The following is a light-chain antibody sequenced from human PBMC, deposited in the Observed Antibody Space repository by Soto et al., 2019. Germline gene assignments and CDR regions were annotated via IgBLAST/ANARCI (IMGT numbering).Light chain of an antibody. J-gene: IGLJ3*02. CDR1: SSDVGRYDY. CDR3: AAWDDSLSWV. CDR2: DVT. V-gene: IGLV2-11*01. Sequence: QSALTQPRSVSGSPGQSVTISCTGTSSDVGRYDYVSWYQQHPGKAPKLIVYDVTERPSGVPDRFSGSKSGNTASLTISGLQAEDEADYYCAAWDDSLSWVFGGGTKLTVL.